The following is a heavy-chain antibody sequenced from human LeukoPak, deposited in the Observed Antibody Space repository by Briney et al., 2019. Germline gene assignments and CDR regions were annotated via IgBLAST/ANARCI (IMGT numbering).Heavy chain of an antibody. CDR2: IYHSGST. CDR1: GGSISSGGYY. V-gene: IGHV4-30-2*01. J-gene: IGHJ4*02. D-gene: IGHD4-23*01. Sequence: SETLSLTCTVSGGSISSGGYYWSWIRQPPGKGLEWIGYIYHSGSTYYNPSLKSRVTISVDTSKNQFSLKLSSVTAADTAVYYCARGGYYGGIDYWGQGTLVTVSS. CDR3: ARGGYYGGIDY.